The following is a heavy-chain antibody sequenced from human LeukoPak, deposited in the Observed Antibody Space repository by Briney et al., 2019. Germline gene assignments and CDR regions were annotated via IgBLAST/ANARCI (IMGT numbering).Heavy chain of an antibody. Sequence: ESSETLSLTCTVSSGSISGYYWSWIRQPPGKGLEWIGYIYYSGITNYNPSLKSRVTIAVDRSKNQFSLTLSSVTAADTAVHYCARSDSWVYPFDIWGQGAMVTVSS. D-gene: IGHD3-22*01. CDR3: ARSDSWVYPFDI. J-gene: IGHJ3*02. V-gene: IGHV4-59*08. CDR2: IYYSGIT. CDR1: SGSISGYY.